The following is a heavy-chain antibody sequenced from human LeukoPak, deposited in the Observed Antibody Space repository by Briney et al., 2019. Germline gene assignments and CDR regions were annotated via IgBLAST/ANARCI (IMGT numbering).Heavy chain of an antibody. CDR3: ARSDSHGSGSHTVFDAFDI. D-gene: IGHD3-10*01. Sequence: ASETLSLTCTVSGDSISAYYWSWIRRPPGRGLEWIGYIDDSGNTNYNPSLKTQVTVSLDKSKNQFSLQLNFVIAADTAMYYCARSDSHGSGSHTVFDAFDIWGQGTRVTVSS. CDR1: GDSISAYY. V-gene: IGHV4-59*01. J-gene: IGHJ3*02. CDR2: IDDSGNT.